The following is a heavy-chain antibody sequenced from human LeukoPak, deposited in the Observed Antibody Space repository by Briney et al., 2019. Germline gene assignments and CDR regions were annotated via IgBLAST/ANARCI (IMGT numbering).Heavy chain of an antibody. CDR2: SYYRGNT. J-gene: IGHJ4*02. Sequence: SETLSLTCTVSGVSISSSKSYWGWSRQPPGKGLDWICRSYYRGNTYYNASLKSHVSISIDTSKNQFSLILSSVTAADTAVYFCARARLSIVRGITNFDYWGQGTVVTVSS. V-gene: IGHV4-39*01. CDR1: GVSISSSKSY. CDR3: ARARLSIVRGITNFDY. D-gene: IGHD3-10*01.